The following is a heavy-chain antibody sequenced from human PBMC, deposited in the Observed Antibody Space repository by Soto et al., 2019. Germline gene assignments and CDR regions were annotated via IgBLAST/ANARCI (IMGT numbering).Heavy chain of an antibody. CDR3: AREGSGYNL. CDR1: GYTFTSYG. D-gene: IGHD5-12*01. CDR2: IIPVFGRP. Sequence: ASVKVSCKASGYTFTSYGISWVRQAPGQGLEWMGGIIPVFGRPNYAQRFRGRLTITADESTNTVYLELIDLRSEDTAVYYCAREGSGYNLWGQGTQVTVSS. V-gene: IGHV1-69*13. J-gene: IGHJ1*01.